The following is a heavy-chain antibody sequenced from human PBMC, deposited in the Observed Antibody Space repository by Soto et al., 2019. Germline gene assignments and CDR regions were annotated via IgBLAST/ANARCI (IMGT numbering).Heavy chain of an antibody. D-gene: IGHD5-18*01. CDR3: ASHRGNHYGPHDY. V-gene: IGHV4-59*12. CDR2: IYHSGST. CDR1: GGSISGYY. J-gene: IGHJ4*02. Sequence: PSETLSLTCTVSGGSISGYYGNWIRQPPGKGLEWIGEIYHSGSTNYNPSLKSRVTISVDKSKNQFSLKLSSVTAADTAVYYCASHRGNHYGPHDYWGQGTLVTVSS.